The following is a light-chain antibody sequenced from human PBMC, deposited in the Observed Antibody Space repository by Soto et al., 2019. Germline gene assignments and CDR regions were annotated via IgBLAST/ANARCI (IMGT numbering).Light chain of an antibody. J-gene: IGKJ1*01. CDR2: GAS. Sequence: EIVLTQSPATLSLSPGERATLSCRASQSLSSNYLAWYQQKPGQAPRLLIYGASSRATGIPDRFSGSGSGTDFTLTISRLEPEDFAVYYCQQYGSSPPTFGQGTKVDIK. CDR3: QQYGSSPPT. CDR1: QSLSSNY. V-gene: IGKV3-20*01.